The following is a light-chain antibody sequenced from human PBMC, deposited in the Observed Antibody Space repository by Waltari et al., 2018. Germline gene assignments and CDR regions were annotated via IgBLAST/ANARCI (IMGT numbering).Light chain of an antibody. CDR3: QHYLRLPVT. V-gene: IGKV3-20*01. CDR2: GSS. Sequence: EIVLTQSPGTLSLSLGERATVSCRASQSVSRALAWYQQKPGQAPRLLIYGSSTRATGIPDRCSGSGSGTDFSLTISRLVPDDFAVYDCQHYLRLPVTFGQGTTVEI. CDR1: QSVSRA. J-gene: IGKJ1*01.